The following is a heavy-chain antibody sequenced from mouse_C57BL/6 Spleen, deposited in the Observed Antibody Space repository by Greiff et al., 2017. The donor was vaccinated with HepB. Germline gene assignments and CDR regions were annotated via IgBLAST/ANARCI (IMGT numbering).Heavy chain of an antibody. D-gene: IGHD1-1*01. CDR3: AFITTVVG. V-gene: IGHV1-7*01. J-gene: IGHJ2*01. CDR1: GYTFTSYW. Sequence: QVHVKQSGAELAKPGASVKLSCKASGYTFTSYWMHWVKQRPGQGLEWIGYINPSSGYTKYNQKFKDKATLTADKSSSTAYMQLSSLTYEDSAVYYCAFITTVVGWGQGTTLTVSS. CDR2: INPSSGYT.